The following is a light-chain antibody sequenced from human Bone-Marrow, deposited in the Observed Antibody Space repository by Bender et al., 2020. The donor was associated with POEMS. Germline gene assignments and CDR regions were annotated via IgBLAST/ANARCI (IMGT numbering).Light chain of an antibody. J-gene: IGLJ3*02. V-gene: IGLV2-14*03. CDR3: VAWDASLNGWV. Sequence: QSALTQPASVSGSPGQAITLSCTGSSSDIGTYNYVSWYQQHPGKAPKLVIYDVSHWPSGVAHRFLGSKSGNTASLTVSGLQSDDEAIYFCVAWDASLNGWVFGGGTKLTVL. CDR2: DVS. CDR1: SSDIGTYNY.